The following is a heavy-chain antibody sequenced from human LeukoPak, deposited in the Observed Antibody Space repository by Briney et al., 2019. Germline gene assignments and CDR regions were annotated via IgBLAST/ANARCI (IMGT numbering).Heavy chain of an antibody. Sequence: GGSLRLSCAASGFTFDDYAMHWVRQAPGKGLEWVSGISWNSGSIGYADSVKGRFTISRDNAKNSLYLQMNSLRAEDTALYYCAKDRRYGASSDAFDIWGQGTMVTVSS. D-gene: IGHD3-16*01. V-gene: IGHV3-9*01. CDR3: AKDRRYGASSDAFDI. J-gene: IGHJ3*02. CDR2: ISWNSGSI. CDR1: GFTFDDYA.